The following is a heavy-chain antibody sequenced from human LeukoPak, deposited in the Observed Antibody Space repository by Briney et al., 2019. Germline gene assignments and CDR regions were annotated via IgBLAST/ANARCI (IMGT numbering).Heavy chain of an antibody. CDR2: ISSSGSTI. D-gene: IGHD3-9*01. Sequence: GGSLRLSCAASGFTFGDYYMSWIRQAPGKGLEWASYISSSGSTIYYADSVKGRFTISRDNAKNSLYLQMNSLRAEDTAVYYCARFPYDILTGYYAFDYWGQGTLVTVSS. CDR3: ARFPYDILTGYYAFDY. CDR1: GFTFGDYY. J-gene: IGHJ4*02. V-gene: IGHV3-11*01.